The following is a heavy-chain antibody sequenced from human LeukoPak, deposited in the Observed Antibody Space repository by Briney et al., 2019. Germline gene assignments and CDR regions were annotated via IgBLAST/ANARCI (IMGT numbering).Heavy chain of an antibody. V-gene: IGHV1-2*02. CDR2: INPNSGGT. J-gene: IGHJ4*02. Sequence: ASVKVSCKASGYTFTGYYMHWVRQAPGQGLERMGWINPNSGGTNYAQKFQGRVTMTRDTSISTAYMELRRLRSDDTAVYYCARGIAAAGTFDYWGQGTLVTVSS. D-gene: IGHD6-13*01. CDR3: ARGIAAAGTFDY. CDR1: GYTFTGYY.